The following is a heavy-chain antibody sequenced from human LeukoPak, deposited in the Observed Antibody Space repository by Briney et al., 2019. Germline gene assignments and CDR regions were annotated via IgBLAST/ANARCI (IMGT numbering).Heavy chain of an antibody. CDR3: ARDQAGAFDM. Sequence: GGSLRLSCAASGFTFSSYWMHWVRQAPGKGLVWVSAIRSDGSSTSYADSVKGRFTISRDNAKHTLYLQMNSLRAEDTAVYYCARDQAGAFDMWGQGTMVTVSS. CDR1: GFTFSSYW. D-gene: IGHD3-10*01. CDR2: IRSDGSST. V-gene: IGHV3-74*01. J-gene: IGHJ3*02.